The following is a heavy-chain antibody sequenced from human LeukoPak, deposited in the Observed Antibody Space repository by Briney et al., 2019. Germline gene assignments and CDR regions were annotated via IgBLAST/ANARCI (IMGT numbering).Heavy chain of an antibody. V-gene: IGHV3-48*04. D-gene: IGHD3-10*02. CDR1: GFPFSNYN. CDR2: ISGSGGST. CDR3: AELGITMIGGV. J-gene: IGHJ6*04. Sequence: GGSLRLSCAASGFPFSNYNMNWVRHAPGKGLEWVSGISGSGGSTYYADSVKGRFTISRDNANNSLYLQMDSLRAEDTAVYYCAELGITMIGGVWGKGTTVTISS.